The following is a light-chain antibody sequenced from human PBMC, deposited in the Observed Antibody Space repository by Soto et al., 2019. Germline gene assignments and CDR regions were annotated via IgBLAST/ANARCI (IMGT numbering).Light chain of an antibody. CDR1: SSDVGGYDY. CDR3: RSYTTTSALV. CDR2: EVS. Sequence: QSVLTQPASVSGSPGQSITISCTGTSSDVGGYDYVSWYQHHPGKVPKLIIYEVSKRPSGVSHRFSGSKSGNTAYLTISGLQTEDEADYYCRSYTTTSALVFGGGTKLTVL. J-gene: IGLJ2*01. V-gene: IGLV2-14*01.